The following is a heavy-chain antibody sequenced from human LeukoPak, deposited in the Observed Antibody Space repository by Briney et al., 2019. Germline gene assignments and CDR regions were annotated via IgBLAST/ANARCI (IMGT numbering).Heavy chain of an antibody. V-gene: IGHV4-61*02. D-gene: IGHD1-14*01. Sequence: SQTLSLTCTVSGGSISSGSYYWSWIRQPAGKGLEWIGRIYTSGSTNYNPSLKSRVTISVDTSKNQFSLKLSSVTAADTAVYYCARDYRWLDPWGQGTLVTVSS. CDR3: ARDYRWLDP. J-gene: IGHJ5*02. CDR2: IYTSGST. CDR1: GGSISSGSYY.